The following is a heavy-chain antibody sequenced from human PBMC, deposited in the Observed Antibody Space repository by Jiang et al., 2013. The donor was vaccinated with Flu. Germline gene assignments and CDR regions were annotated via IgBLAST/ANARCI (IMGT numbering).Heavy chain of an antibody. V-gene: IGHV4-39*07. D-gene: IGHD3-16*02. CDR1: GDSISSSPYY. J-gene: IGHJ5*02. CDR3: ARVHDYVWGNYRPAWFDP. Sequence: GLVKPSETLSLTCSVSGDSISSSPYYWGWLRQSPGTGLEWIGNIYYTGNTYYNPSLKSRVIMSLDTSKNQFSLNLSSVTAADTAVYYCARVHDYVWGNYRPAWFDPWGPGIPGH. CDR2: IYYTGNT.